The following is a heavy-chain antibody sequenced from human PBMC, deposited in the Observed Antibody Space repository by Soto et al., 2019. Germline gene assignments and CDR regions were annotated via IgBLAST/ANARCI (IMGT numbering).Heavy chain of an antibody. CDR2: ISGGGGSA. J-gene: IGHJ4*02. D-gene: IGHD2-15*01. CDR1: GFTFGSYA. V-gene: IGHV3-23*01. Sequence: EVQLLESGGGLVQPGGSLRLSCAASGFTFGSYAMAWVRQAPGKGLEWVSTISGGGGSAYYADSVKGRFTISRDNSKNTLSVQMKSLRAEDTAVYYCARGGYSGGSCYPLDYWGQGTLVTVSS. CDR3: ARGGYSGGSCYPLDY.